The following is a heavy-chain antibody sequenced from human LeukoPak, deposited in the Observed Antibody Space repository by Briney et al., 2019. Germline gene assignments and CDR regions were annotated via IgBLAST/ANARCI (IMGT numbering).Heavy chain of an antibody. D-gene: IGHD3-22*01. J-gene: IGHJ4*02. CDR2: INSDGSST. V-gene: IGHV3-74*01. CDR3: ARESYYDSSGYYY. CDR1: EFTFSDYY. Sequence: PGGSLRLSCAASEFTFSDYYMSWIRQAPGKGLVWVSRINSDGSSTSYADSVKGRFTISRDNAKNTLYLQMNSLRAEDTAVYYCARESYYDSSGYYYWGQGTLVTVSS.